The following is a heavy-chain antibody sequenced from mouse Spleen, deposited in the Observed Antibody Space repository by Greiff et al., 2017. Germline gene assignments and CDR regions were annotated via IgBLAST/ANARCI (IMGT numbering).Heavy chain of an antibody. J-gene: IGHJ1*01. D-gene: IGHD1-1*01. CDR3: ADYYGSSLSYWYFDV. V-gene: IGHV1-64*01. CDR2: IHPNSGST. Sequence: QVQLQQPGAELVKPGASVKLSCKASGYTFTSYWMHWVKQRPGQGLEWIGMIHPNSGSTNYNEKFKSKATLTVDKSSSTAYMQLSSLTSEDSAVYYCADYYGSSLSYWYFDVWGAGTTVTVSS. CDR1: GYTFTSYW.